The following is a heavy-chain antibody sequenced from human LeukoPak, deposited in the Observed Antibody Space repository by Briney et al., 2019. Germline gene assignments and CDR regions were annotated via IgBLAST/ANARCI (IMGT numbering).Heavy chain of an antibody. CDR1: GFPFSSYA. V-gene: IGHV3-30*02. CDR3: AKDYYGGNSGYFDY. Sequence: GGSLRLSCAASGFPFSSYAVHWVRQAPGKGLEWVAFIRYDGSNKYYADSVKGRFTISRDNSKNTLYLQMNSLRAEDTAVYYCAKDYYGGNSGYFDYWGQGTLVTVSS. CDR2: IRYDGSNK. D-gene: IGHD4-23*01. J-gene: IGHJ4*02.